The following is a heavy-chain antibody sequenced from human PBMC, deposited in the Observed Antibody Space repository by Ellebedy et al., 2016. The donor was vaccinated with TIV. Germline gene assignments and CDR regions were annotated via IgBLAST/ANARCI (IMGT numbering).Heavy chain of an antibody. CDR1: GFTFSSYS. CDR3: ARVGGYGNWFDP. J-gene: IGHJ5*02. CDR2: ISSSSSYI. Sequence: GESLKISCAASGFTFSSYSMNWVRQAPGKGLEWVSSISSSSSYIYYADSVKGRFTISRDNAKNSLYLQMNSLRAEDTAVYYCARVGGYGNWFDPWGQGTLVTVSS. V-gene: IGHV3-21*01. D-gene: IGHD5-12*01.